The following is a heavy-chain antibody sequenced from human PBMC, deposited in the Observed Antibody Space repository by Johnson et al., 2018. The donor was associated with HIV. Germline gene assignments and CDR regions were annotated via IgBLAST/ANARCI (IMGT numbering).Heavy chain of an antibody. V-gene: IGHV3-33*06. CDR3: AKDLRQVAVNDVFDI. Sequence: QVLLVESGGGVVQPGRSLRLSCAASGFTFSSYGMHWVLQAPGKGLQWVAVIWYDGSNKYYADSVKGRFTISRDNSKNTLYLQMNSLRVEDTAVYYCAKDLRQVAVNDVFDIWGQGTVVSVSS. J-gene: IGHJ3*02. CDR2: IWYDGSNK. CDR1: GFTFSSYG. D-gene: IGHD6-19*01.